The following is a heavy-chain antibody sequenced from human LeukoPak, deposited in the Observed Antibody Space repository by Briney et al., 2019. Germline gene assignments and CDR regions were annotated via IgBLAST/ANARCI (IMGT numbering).Heavy chain of an antibody. J-gene: IGHJ6*02. V-gene: IGHV1-58*02. Sequence: SVKVSCKASGFTFASSAMQWVRQARGQRLEWIGWIVVGSGNTNYAQKFQERVTITRDMSTSTAYMELSSLRSEDTAVYYCAAERYDRHFSGMDVWGQGTTVTVSS. CDR3: AAERYDRHFSGMDV. CDR1: GFTFASSA. D-gene: IGHD3-16*01. CDR2: IVVGSGNT.